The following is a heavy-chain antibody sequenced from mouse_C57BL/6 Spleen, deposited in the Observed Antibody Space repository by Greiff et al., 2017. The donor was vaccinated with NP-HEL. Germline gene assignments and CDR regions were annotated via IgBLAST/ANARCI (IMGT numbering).Heavy chain of an antibody. D-gene: IGHD1-1*01. Sequence: QVQLQQPGAELVKPGASVKLSCKASGYTFTSYWMQWVKQRPGQGLEWIGEIDPSDSYTNYNQKFKGKATLPVDTSSSTAYMQLSSLTSEDSAVYYCARSITTVVATPRGYFDVWGTGTTVTVSS. J-gene: IGHJ1*03. V-gene: IGHV1-50*01. CDR2: IDPSDSYT. CDR3: ARSITTVVATPRGYFDV. CDR1: GYTFTSYW.